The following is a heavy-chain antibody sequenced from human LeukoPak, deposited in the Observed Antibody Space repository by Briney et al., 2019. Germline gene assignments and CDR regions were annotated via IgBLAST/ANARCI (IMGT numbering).Heavy chain of an antibody. CDR3: AKDTDGSGSLGGWFDP. D-gene: IGHD3-10*01. Sequence: GGSLRLSCAASGFTFDDYAMHWVRQAPGKGLEWVSGISWNSGSIGYADSVKGRFTISRDNAKNSLYLQMNSLRAEDTALYYCAKDTDGSGSLGGWFDPWGQGTLVTVSS. CDR1: GFTFDDYA. CDR2: ISWNSGSI. J-gene: IGHJ5*02. V-gene: IGHV3-9*01.